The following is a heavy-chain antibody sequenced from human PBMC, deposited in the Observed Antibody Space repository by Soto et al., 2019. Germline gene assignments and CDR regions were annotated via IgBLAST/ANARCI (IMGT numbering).Heavy chain of an antibody. J-gene: IGHJ4*02. CDR3: ATGLLAAAPLNY. CDR2: IIPLSASA. V-gene: IGHV1-69*06. D-gene: IGHD6-13*01. Sequence: QVQLVQSGAEVKKPGSSVKVSCRASGVTFSDYAISWVRQAPGQGLEWMGGIIPLSASAKFAQKFQGRVTITADKSTRTAYMELTSVSSEDTAVYYCATGLLAAAPLNYWGQGTLVTVSS. CDR1: GVTFSDYA.